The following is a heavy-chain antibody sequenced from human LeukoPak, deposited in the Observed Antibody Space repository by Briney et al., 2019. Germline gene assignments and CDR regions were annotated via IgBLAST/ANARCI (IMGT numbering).Heavy chain of an antibody. CDR1: GGSFSGYY. D-gene: IGHD5-18*01. J-gene: IGHJ6*02. V-gene: IGHV4-34*01. CDR3: ARERVWIQLWLPHTSYYYGMDV. Sequence: SETLSLTCAVYGGSFSGYYWSWIRQPPGKGLEWIGEINHSGSTNYNPSLKSRVTISVDTSKNQFSLKLSSVTAADTAVYYCARERVWIQLWLPHTSYYYGMDVWGQGTTVTVSS. CDR2: INHSGST.